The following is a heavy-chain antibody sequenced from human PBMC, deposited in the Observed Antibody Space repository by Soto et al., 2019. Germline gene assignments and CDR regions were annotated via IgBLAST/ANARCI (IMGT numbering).Heavy chain of an antibody. CDR1: GFTCSGCW. Sequence: EVHLVESGGGLVQPGGSLRLSCAGSGFTCSGCWLSWVRQAPGRGLQWVANIKPDGSEQRYVDYVKGRFTISRDDAKNSMYLQMNSLSAEETAIYSCTSLGMATYWGQGIRVTVSS. CDR3: TSLGMATY. J-gene: IGHJ4*02. CDR2: IKPDGSEQ. D-gene: IGHD3-16*01. V-gene: IGHV3-7*05.